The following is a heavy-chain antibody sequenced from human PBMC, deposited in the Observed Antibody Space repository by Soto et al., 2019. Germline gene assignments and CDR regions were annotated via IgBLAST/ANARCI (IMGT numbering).Heavy chain of an antibody. V-gene: IGHV4-59*01. CDR1: GGSISSYY. Sequence: SETLSLTCTVSGGSISSYYWSWIRQPPGKGLEWIGYIYYSGSTNYNPSLKSRVTISVDTSKNQFSLKLSSVTAADTAVYYCARDQTSAYGGNSGTYYFDYWGQGTLVTVSS. CDR3: ARDQTSAYGGNSGTYYFDY. D-gene: IGHD2-21*02. CDR2: IYYSGST. J-gene: IGHJ4*02.